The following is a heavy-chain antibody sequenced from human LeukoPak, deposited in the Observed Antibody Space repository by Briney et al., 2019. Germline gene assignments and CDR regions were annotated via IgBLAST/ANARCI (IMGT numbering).Heavy chain of an antibody. V-gene: IGHV3-33*08. CDR2: IWYDGTNK. CDR1: GFTFSSYG. CDR3: ARAAYDSSGYLTL. D-gene: IGHD3-22*01. Sequence: GGSLRLSCAASGFTFSSYGMHWVRQAPGKGLEWVAVIWYDGTNKYYADSVKGRFTISRDNSKNTLFLQMNILRAEDTAVYYCARAAYDSSGYLTLWGQGTLVAVSS. J-gene: IGHJ4*02.